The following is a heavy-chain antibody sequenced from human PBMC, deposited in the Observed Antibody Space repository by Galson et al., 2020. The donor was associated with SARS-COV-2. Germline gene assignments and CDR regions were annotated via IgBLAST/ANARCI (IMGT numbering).Heavy chain of an antibody. J-gene: IGHJ4*02. CDR2: IHWDDDK. D-gene: IGHD6-19*01. V-gene: IGHV2-5*02. CDR1: GFSLTNNGVA. Sequence: SGPTLVKPTQTLTLTCTFSGFSLTNNGVAVGWIRQPPGKALEWLALIHWDDDKRYSPSLRTRLTITKDTSKNQVVLIMTDVDPVDTCTYYCAHMGRGWYSYCEHWGQGTLVSVSS. CDR3: AHMGRGWYSYCEH.